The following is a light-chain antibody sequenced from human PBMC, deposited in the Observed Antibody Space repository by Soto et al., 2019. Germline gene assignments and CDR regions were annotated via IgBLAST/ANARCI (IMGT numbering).Light chain of an antibody. CDR2: DVS. Sequence: QSALTQPASVSGSPGQSITISCTGTSSEVGGYNYVSWYQQHPGKAPKLMIYDVSNRPSGVSNRFSGSKSGNTASLTISGLPAEDEADYYCSSYTSSSTLVFGGGTKLTVL. J-gene: IGLJ2*01. CDR3: SSYTSSSTLV. CDR1: SSEVGGYNY. V-gene: IGLV2-14*01.